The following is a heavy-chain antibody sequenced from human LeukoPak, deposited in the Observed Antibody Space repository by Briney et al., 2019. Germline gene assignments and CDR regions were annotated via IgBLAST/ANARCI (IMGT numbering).Heavy chain of an antibody. J-gene: IGHJ4*02. CDR2: IYYSGST. CDR3: ARRPSYSSSSKGFDY. D-gene: IGHD6-6*01. V-gene: IGHV4-39*01. Sequence: SETLSLTCTVSGGSISSSSYYWGWIRRPPGKGLEWIGSIYYSGSTYYNPSLKSRVTISVDTSKNQFSLKLSSVTAADTAVYYCARRPSYSSSSKGFDYWGQGTLVTVSS. CDR1: GGSISSSSYY.